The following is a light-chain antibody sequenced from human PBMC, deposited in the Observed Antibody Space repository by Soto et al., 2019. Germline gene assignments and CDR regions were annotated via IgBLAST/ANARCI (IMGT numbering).Light chain of an antibody. J-gene: IGLJ1*01. CDR3: CSYAGSYAF. CDR1: SSDVGGYNY. V-gene: IGLV2-11*01. Sequence: QSALTQPRSVSGSPGQSVTISCTGTSSDVGGYNYVSWYRQHPGKAPKLMIYDVSKRPSGVPDRFSGSKSGNTASLTISGLQAEDEADYYCCSYAGSYAFFGTGTKLTVL. CDR2: DVS.